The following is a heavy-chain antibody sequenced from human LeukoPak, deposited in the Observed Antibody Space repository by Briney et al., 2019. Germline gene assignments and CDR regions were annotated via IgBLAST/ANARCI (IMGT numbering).Heavy chain of an antibody. CDR1: GGSISSYY. J-gene: IGHJ6*03. CDR2: IYTSRST. D-gene: IGHD2-2*01. Sequence: SETLSLTCTVSGGSISSYYWSWIRQPAGKGLEWIGRIYTSRSTNYNPSLKSRVTMSVDTSKNQFSLKLSSVTAADTAVYYCAKEDIVVVPAAMGGYYYYYMDVWGKGTTVTVSS. V-gene: IGHV4-4*07. CDR3: AKEDIVVVPAAMGGYYYYYMDV.